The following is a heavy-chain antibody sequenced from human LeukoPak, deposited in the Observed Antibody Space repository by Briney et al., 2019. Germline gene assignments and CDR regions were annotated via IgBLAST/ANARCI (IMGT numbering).Heavy chain of an antibody. V-gene: IGHV3-48*03. CDR1: GFTFSSYE. Sequence: GGSLRLSCAASGFTFSSYEVNWVRQAPGKGLEWVSYISSSGSTIYYADSVKGRFTISRDNAKNSLYLQMNSLRAEDTAVYYCAREEQQLVFYVYWGQGTLVTVSS. CDR3: AREEQQLVFYVY. J-gene: IGHJ4*02. CDR2: ISSSGSTI. D-gene: IGHD6-13*01.